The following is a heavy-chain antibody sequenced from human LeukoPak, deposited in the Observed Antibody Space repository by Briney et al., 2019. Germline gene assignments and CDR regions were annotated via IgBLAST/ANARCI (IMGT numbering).Heavy chain of an antibody. CDR1: GFTFSSYG. CDR2: ISYDGSNK. V-gene: IGHV3-30*03. CDR3: ARAKYYYDSSGITDFDY. Sequence: GGSLRLSCAASGFTFSSYGMHWVRQAPGKGLEWVAVISYDGSNKYYADSVKGRFTISRDNSKNTLYLQMNSLRAEDTAVYYCARAKYYYDSSGITDFDYWGQGTLVTVSS. J-gene: IGHJ4*02. D-gene: IGHD3-22*01.